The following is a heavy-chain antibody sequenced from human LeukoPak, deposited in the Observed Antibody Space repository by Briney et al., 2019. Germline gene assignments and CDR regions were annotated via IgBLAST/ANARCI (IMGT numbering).Heavy chain of an antibody. D-gene: IGHD3-22*01. Sequence: PSETLSLTCTVSGYSISSGYYWGWIRQPPGKGLEWIGEINHSGSTNYNPSLKSRVTMSVDTSKNQFSLKLSSVTAADTAVYYCASRGYRGTMIWGQGTLVTVSS. V-gene: IGHV4-38-2*02. J-gene: IGHJ4*02. CDR2: INHSGST. CDR1: GYSISSGYY. CDR3: ASRGYRGTMI.